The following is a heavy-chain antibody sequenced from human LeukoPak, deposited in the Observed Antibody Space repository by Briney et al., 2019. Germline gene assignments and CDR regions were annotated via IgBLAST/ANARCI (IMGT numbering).Heavy chain of an antibody. D-gene: IGHD7-27*01. CDR1: DGSISSDY. CDR3: ARGANWGSPDY. V-gene: IGHV4-59*01. J-gene: IGHJ4*02. Sequence: KTSETLSLTCTVSDGSISSDYWSWIRQSPGKGLGWIGYIYYSGTTSYNPSLKSRVTISLDTSKNQFSLKLSSVTAADTAVYYCARGANWGSPDYWGQGTLVTVSS. CDR2: IYYSGTT.